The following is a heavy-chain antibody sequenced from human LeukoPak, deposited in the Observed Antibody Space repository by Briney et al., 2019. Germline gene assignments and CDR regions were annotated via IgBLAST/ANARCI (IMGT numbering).Heavy chain of an antibody. J-gene: IGHJ4*02. Sequence: GGSLRLSCAASGFTFSSHGMNWVRQAPGKGLEWVSGIIPSGHTTYYADSVRGRFTISRDNSRNTLYLQMNSLRAEDTAVYYCARDSYGDANFDTWGQGTLVTVSS. CDR1: GFTFSSHG. V-gene: IGHV3-23*01. D-gene: IGHD4-17*01. CDR3: ARDSYGDANFDT. CDR2: IIPSGHTT.